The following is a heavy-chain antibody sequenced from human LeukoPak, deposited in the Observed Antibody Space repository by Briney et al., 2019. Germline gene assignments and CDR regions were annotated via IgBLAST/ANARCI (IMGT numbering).Heavy chain of an antibody. CDR3: TRVGYIDEGIDH. D-gene: IGHD5-24*01. CDR2: TSSDLNVK. J-gene: IGHJ4*02. CDR1: GFTFRNYV. V-gene: IGHV3-30-3*01. Sequence: GGSLRLSCAASGFTFRNYVIHWVRQAPGKGLEWVAVTSSDLNVKLYADSVKGRFTISRDNAKNSLYLQMNSLRAEDTAIYYCTRVGYIDEGIDHWGQGTLVTVSS.